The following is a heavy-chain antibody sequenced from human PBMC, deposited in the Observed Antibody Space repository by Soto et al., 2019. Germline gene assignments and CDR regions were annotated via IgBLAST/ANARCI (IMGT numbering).Heavy chain of an antibody. D-gene: IGHD5-12*01. Sequence: QMQESGPGLVEPSGTLSLTCDVSGVSISSGSWWSWVRQPPGKGLEWIGEIFHSGRTKYNPSLKSRVTISVDNYKNHFSLRVTSVTAADTAVYYCARDGPDGYNLGYWGQGTLVTVSS. CDR3: ARDGPDGYNLGY. J-gene: IGHJ4*02. CDR2: IFHSGRT. V-gene: IGHV4-4*02. CDR1: GVSISSGSW.